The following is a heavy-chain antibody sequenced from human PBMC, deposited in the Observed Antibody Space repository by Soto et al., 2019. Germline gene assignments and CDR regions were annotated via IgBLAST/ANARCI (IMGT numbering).Heavy chain of an antibody. CDR1: GFSFSTYN. D-gene: IGHD3-10*01. CDR3: ARAISTVRGVIVYYYGLDV. J-gene: IGHJ6*02. CDR2: IDIVSTYI. V-gene: IGHV3-21*01. Sequence: GGSLRLSCAASGFSFSTYNMNWVRQAPGTGLQWVASIDIVSTYIYYADSVRGRFTISRDNAKNSLYLQMNSLGAEDTAVYYCARAISTVRGVIVYYYGLDVWGQGTTVTVSS.